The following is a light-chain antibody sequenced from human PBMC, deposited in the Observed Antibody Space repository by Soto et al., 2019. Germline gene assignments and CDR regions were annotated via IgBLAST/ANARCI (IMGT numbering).Light chain of an antibody. J-gene: IGLJ1*01. CDR3: NSYTSSSTYV. V-gene: IGLV2-14*01. CDR1: SSDVGGYNY. Sequence: QSALTQPASVSGSPGQSITISCTATSSDVGGYNYVSWYQQHPGKAPKLMIYEVSNRPSGVSNRFSGSKSGNTASLTISGLQAEDEADYYCNSYTSSSTYVFGTGTKLTVL. CDR2: EVS.